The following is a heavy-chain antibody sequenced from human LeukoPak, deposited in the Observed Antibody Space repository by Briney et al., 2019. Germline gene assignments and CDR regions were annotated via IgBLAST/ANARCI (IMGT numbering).Heavy chain of an antibody. CDR2: IKQDGSEK. Sequence: PGGSLRLSCAASGFTFSSYWMSWVRQAPGKGLEWVANIKQDGSEKYYVDSVNGRFTISRDNAKNSLYLQMNSLRAEDTAVYYCARDKVLWFGELSPPDYWGQGTLVTVSS. CDR1: GFTFSSYW. V-gene: IGHV3-7*01. D-gene: IGHD3-10*01. CDR3: ARDKVLWFGELSPPDY. J-gene: IGHJ4*02.